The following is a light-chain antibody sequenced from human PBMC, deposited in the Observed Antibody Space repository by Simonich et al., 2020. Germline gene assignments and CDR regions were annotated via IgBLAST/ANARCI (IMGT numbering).Light chain of an antibody. CDR1: SSDVGGYNY. V-gene: IGLV2-11*01. CDR3: CSYAGSYTFEV. CDR2: DVS. Sequence: QSALTQPRSVSGSPGQSVTISCTETSSDVGGYNYVSWYQQHPGKAPKLMIYDVSKRPSGVPDRFSGSKSGNTASLTISGLQAEDEADYYCCSYAGSYTFEVFGGWTKLTVL. J-gene: IGLJ3*02.